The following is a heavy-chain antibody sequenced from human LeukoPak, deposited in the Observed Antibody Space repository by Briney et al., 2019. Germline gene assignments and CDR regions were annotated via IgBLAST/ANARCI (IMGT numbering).Heavy chain of an antibody. Sequence: SETLSLTCTVSGGSVSSGSYYWSWIRQPPGKGLEWIGYIYYSGSTNYNPSLKSRVTISVDTSKNQFSLKLSSVTAADTAVYYCARDPRYIYHSGGYFPQYFDSWGQGTLVTVSS. J-gene: IGHJ4*02. CDR2: IYYSGST. CDR1: GGSVSSGSYY. CDR3: ARDPRYIYHSGGYFPQYFDS. D-gene: IGHD3-22*01. V-gene: IGHV4-61*01.